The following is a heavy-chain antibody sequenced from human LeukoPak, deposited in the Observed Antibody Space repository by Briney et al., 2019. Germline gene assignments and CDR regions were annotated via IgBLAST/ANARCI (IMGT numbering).Heavy chain of an antibody. J-gene: IGHJ4*02. V-gene: IGHV4-34*01. CDR2: INHSGST. Sequence: TSETLSLTCAVYGGSFSGYYWSWIRQPPGKGLEWIGEINHSGSTNYNPSLKSRVTISVDTSKNQFSLKLSSVTAADTAVYYCARGRSYYYGSGSHFYWGQGTLVIVSS. CDR1: GGSFSGYY. CDR3: ARGRSYYYGSGSHFY. D-gene: IGHD3-10*01.